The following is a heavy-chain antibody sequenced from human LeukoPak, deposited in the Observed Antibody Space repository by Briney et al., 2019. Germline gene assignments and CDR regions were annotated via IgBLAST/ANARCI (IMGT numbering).Heavy chain of an antibody. V-gene: IGHV3-74*01. D-gene: IGHD4-23*01. CDR3: VGDPDYGGYSRFDY. Sequence: GGSLRLSCAASGFTFSTYWMHWVRQAPGKGLVWVSRIKGDGSSTSYADSVKGRFTISRDNDKNTLYLQMSSLRGEGTAVYYCVGDPDYGGYSRFDYWGQGTLVTVSS. CDR1: GFTFSTYW. CDR2: IKGDGSST. J-gene: IGHJ4*02.